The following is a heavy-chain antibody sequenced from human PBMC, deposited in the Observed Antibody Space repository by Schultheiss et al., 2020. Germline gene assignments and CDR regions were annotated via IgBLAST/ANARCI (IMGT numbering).Heavy chain of an antibody. J-gene: IGHJ6*02. V-gene: IGHV4-31*03. D-gene: IGHD2-2*01. Sequence: SQTLSLTCTVSGGSISSGGYYWSWIRQHPGKGLEWIGYIYYTGNTNYNPSLKSRVTISVDTSKNQFSLKLSSVTAADTAVYYCARGPWGRGYCSSTSCRYYGMDVWGQGTTVTVAS. CDR1: GGSISSGGYY. CDR2: IYYTGNT. CDR3: ARGPWGRGYCSSTSCRYYGMDV.